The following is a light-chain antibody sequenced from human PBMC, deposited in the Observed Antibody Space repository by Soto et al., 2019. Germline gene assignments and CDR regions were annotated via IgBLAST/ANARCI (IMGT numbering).Light chain of an antibody. J-gene: IGKJ1*01. V-gene: IGKV3-20*01. CDR1: QRVTSNY. CDR2: GAS. CDR3: QQYGSSPGT. Sequence: IVLTQSPGTLSLSPGARATLSCRASQRVTSNYLAWYQQRPGQAHRLLIFGASIRDTGLPDRFSGSGSGTDFTLTISRLEPEDFAVYYCQQYGSSPGTFGQGTKVEIK.